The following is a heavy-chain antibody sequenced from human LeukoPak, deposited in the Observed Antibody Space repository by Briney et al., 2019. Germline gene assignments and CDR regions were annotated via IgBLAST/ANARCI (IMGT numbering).Heavy chain of an antibody. D-gene: IGHD3-10*01. CDR2: IFSTGSA. V-gene: IGHV4-59*08. J-gene: IGHJ4*02. Sequence: SETLSLTCTVSGGSISNYYWSWLRQPPGKGLEWIAYIFSTGSAIYNPSLRSRVTISVDTSKNQFSLELTSVTAADTAVYYCARQGWFRGAIDDFWGQGTLVTVSS. CDR1: GGSISNYY. CDR3: ARQGWFRGAIDDF.